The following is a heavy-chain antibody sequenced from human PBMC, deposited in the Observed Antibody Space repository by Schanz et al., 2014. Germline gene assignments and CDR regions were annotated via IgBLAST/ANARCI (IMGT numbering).Heavy chain of an antibody. Sequence: VQLVESGGGLVQPGGSLRLSCAASGFSFSSYGMHWVRQAPGKGLEWVAFIWHDGRIKYYADSVKGRFTISRDNSKNTLYLQMSSLRAEDTAVYYCARDEGKDGYNLAFDVWGQGTLVTVSS. CDR1: GFSFSSYG. V-gene: IGHV3-33*01. CDR2: IWHDGRIK. J-gene: IGHJ3*01. D-gene: IGHD5-12*01. CDR3: ARDEGKDGYNLAFDV.